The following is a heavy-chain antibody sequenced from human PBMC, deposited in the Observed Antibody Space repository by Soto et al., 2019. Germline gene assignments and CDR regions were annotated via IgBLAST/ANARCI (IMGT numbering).Heavy chain of an antibody. J-gene: IGHJ4*02. V-gene: IGHV3-23*01. Sequence: PGGSLRLSGAASGFNFNSYAMSWVRQAPGKGLEWVSAISGNGAATYYADSVKGRFTISRDNSKNTVSLQMSSLRAEDTAVYYCAKGHCSGGVCSLFDYWGQGALVTVSS. CDR2: ISGNGAAT. D-gene: IGHD2-15*01. CDR3: AKGHCSGGVCSLFDY. CDR1: GFNFNSYA.